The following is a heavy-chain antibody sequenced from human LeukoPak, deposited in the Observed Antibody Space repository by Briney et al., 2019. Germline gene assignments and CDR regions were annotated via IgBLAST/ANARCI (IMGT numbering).Heavy chain of an antibody. CDR2: IFYSGNI. V-gene: IGHV4-30-4*01. CDR3: ARALDSSSFRTKYYFDY. D-gene: IGHD6-13*01. CDR1: GGSISSGDSH. J-gene: IGHJ4*02. Sequence: PSQTLSLTCTVSGGSISSGDSHWSWIRQPPGKGLEWIGYIFYSGNIYYNPSLKSRLTISLDMSKNQFSLKLISVTAADTAVYYCARALDSSSFRTKYYFDYWGQGTLVTVSS.